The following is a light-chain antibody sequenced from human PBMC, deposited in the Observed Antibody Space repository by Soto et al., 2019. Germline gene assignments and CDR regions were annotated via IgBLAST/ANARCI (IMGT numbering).Light chain of an antibody. CDR2: TND. CDR3: AAWDGSLKGNV. CDR1: SSNIGRNT. J-gene: IGLJ1*01. V-gene: IGLV1-44*01. Sequence: QPVLTQPPSASGTPGQRVTISCSGSSSNIGRNTVHWYQQLPGTAPNVLIYTNDKRPSGVPDRVSGSKSGTSATLAISGLQSEDEAEYSCAAWDGSLKGNVVGTGTKLTDL.